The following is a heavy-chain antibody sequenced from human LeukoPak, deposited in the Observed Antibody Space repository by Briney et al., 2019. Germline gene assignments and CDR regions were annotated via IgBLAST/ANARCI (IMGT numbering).Heavy chain of an antibody. D-gene: IGHD3-10*01. Sequence: SETLSLTGAGYGGSFSGYYWSWIRQPPGKGLEGIGEINHSGSTNYKPSLRSRVTISVDTCKNQFSLKLRSVTTADTAVYYCARGRNTIVRGAIGAETRYYYSYYMDAWGKGTTVTVSS. CDR2: INHSGST. CDR1: GGSFSGYY. CDR3: ARGRNTIVRGAIGAETRYYYSYYMDA. J-gene: IGHJ6*03. V-gene: IGHV4-34*01.